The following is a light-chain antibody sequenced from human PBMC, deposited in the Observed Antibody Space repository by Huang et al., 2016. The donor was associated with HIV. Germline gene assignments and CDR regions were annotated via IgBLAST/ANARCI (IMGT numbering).Light chain of an antibody. V-gene: IGKV3-20*01. J-gene: IGKJ2*01. Sequence: EIVLSQSPGTLSLSPGERASLSCRASQSVNSNYLAWYQQKPGQAPRLLIYGASTRATGIPDRFSGSGSGRYFTLTISRLEPEDFAVYYCLQYGSSPPGTFGQGTKLDIK. CDR2: GAS. CDR1: QSVNSNY. CDR3: LQYGSSPPGT.